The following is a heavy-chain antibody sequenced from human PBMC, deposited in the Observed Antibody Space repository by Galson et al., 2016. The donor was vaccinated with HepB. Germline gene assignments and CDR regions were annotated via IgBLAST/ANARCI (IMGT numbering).Heavy chain of an antibody. J-gene: IGHJ4*02. CDR2: MGPFGDT. CDR3: ASGPHWNLAY. CDR1: GFTFNDYD. D-gene: IGHD1-1*01. V-gene: IGHV3-13*01. Sequence: SLRLSCAISGFTFNDYDMHWVRQGPGESLEWVATMGPFGDTHYPDSVKGCFTASRESAENSLYLQMDSLRAGDSCVYYCASGPHWNLAYWGRGTLVTVSS.